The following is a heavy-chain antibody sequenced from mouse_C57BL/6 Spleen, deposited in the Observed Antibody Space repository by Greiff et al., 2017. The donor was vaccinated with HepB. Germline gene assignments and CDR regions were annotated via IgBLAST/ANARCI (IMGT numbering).Heavy chain of an antibody. CDR3: ERYGSSRGYYFDD. V-gene: IGHV1-69*01. Sequence: QVQLQQPGAELVMPGASVKLSCKASGYTFTSYWMHWVKQRPGQGLEWIGEIDPSDSYTNYNQKFKGKSTLTVDKSSSTAYMQLSSLTSEDSGVYCCERYGSSRGYYFDDWGQGTTLTVSS. D-gene: IGHD1-1*01. CDR1: GYTFTSYW. J-gene: IGHJ2*01. CDR2: IDPSDSYT.